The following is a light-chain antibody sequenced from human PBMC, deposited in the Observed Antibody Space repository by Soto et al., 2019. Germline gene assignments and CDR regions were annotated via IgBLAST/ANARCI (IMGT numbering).Light chain of an antibody. CDR1: QSISSY. V-gene: IGKV1-39*01. CDR2: AAS. J-gene: IGKJ3*01. CDR3: QQYNNWPPFT. Sequence: DIQMTQSPSSLSASVGYRVTITCRASQSISSYLNWYQQKPGKAPKLLIYAASSLQSGVPSRFSGSGSGTEFTLTISSLQSEDFAVYHCQQYNNWPPFTFGPGTKVDIK.